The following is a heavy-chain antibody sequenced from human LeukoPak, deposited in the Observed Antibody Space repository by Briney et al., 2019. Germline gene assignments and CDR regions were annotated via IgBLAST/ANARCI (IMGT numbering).Heavy chain of an antibody. J-gene: IGHJ4*02. D-gene: IGHD2-2*01. V-gene: IGHV3-21*01. Sequence: GGSLRLSCAASGFTFTSYGMNWVRQAPGKGLEWVSSISSGRTYMYYADSVKGRFTISRDNAKNSVYQQMNSLRAEDTAVYYCAREPGPAAPPVDYWGQGTLVTVSS. CDR1: GFTFTSYG. CDR3: AREPGPAAPPVDY. CDR2: ISSGRTYM.